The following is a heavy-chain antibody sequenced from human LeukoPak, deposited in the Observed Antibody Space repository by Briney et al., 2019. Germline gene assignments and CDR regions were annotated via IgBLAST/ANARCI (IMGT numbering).Heavy chain of an antibody. J-gene: IGHJ5*02. CDR3: ARMAAAATLYGWFDP. CDR1: GYSISSGYY. D-gene: IGHD6-13*01. CDR2: IYYSGST. Sequence: SETLSLTCTVSGYSISSGYYWGWIRQPPGKGLEWIGYIYYSGSTNYNPSLKSRVTISVDTSKNQFSLKLSSVTAADTAVYYCARMAAAATLYGWFDPWGQGTLVTVSS. V-gene: IGHV4-61*01.